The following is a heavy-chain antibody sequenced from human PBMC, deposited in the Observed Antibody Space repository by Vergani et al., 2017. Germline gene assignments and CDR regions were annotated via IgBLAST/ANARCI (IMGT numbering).Heavy chain of an antibody. CDR1: GFTFSSYA. Sequence: VQLLESGGGLVQPGGSLRLSCAASGFTFSSYAISWVRQAPGQGLEWMGGIIPIFGTANYAQKFQGRVTITADESTSTAYMELSSLRSEDTAVYYCAIVTMVRGVGYGMDVWGQGTTVTVSS. J-gene: IGHJ6*02. V-gene: IGHV1-69*01. CDR2: IIPIFGTA. CDR3: AIVTMVRGVGYGMDV. D-gene: IGHD3-10*01.